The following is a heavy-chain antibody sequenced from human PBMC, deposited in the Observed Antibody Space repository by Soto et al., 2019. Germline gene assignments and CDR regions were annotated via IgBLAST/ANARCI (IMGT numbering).Heavy chain of an antibody. CDR2: IHYSGGT. CDR3: ARHLGSGWINWFDP. V-gene: IGHV4-39*01. CDR1: GGSLSSSSFY. Sequence: LETLSLTCTVSGGSLSSSSFYWGWIRQPPGKGLEWIGSIHYSGGTYYNPSLKSRVTISVDTSKIQFSLKLTSVTAADTAVYYCARHLGSGWINWFDPWGQGTLVTVSS. D-gene: IGHD6-19*01. J-gene: IGHJ5*02.